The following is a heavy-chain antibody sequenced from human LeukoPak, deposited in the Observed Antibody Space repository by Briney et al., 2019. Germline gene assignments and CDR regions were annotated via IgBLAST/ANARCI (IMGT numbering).Heavy chain of an antibody. CDR1: GFTVSSNY. CDR3: ARAPDRYYYYYMDV. Sequence: GGSLRLSCAASGFTVSSNYMSWVRQAPGKGLEWVSVIYSGGSTYYADSVKGRFTISRDNSKNTLYLQMNSLRAEGTAVYYCARAPDRYYYYYMDVWGKGTTVTVSS. V-gene: IGHV3-53*01. J-gene: IGHJ6*03. CDR2: IYSGGST.